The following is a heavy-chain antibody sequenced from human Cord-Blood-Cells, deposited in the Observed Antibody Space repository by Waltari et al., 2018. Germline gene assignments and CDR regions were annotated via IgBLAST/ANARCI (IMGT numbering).Heavy chain of an antibody. D-gene: IGHD3-3*01. CDR3: ASPNDFWSGYFDY. CDR2: MYYSGST. Sequence: QLQLQESGPGLVKPSETLALTCTVSGGSISSSSYYWGWIRQPAGKGLECIGSMYYSGSTNYNPTLKSRVTMSVDTSKTQFSLKLCSVTAADTAVYYCASPNDFWSGYFDYWGQGTLVTVSS. V-gene: IGHV4-39*01. J-gene: IGHJ4*02. CDR1: GGSISSSSYY.